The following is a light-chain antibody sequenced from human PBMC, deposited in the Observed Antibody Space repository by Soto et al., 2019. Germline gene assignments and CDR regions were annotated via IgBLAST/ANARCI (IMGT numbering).Light chain of an antibody. V-gene: IGKV1-5*01. J-gene: IGKJ1*01. CDR1: QSISRW. CDR2: DAS. Sequence: DIQMTQFPSAMSASVGDRVTITCRASQSISRWLAWYQQKSGKAPKFLIYDASSLESGVPSRFSGSGSGTEFTLTITSLQPDDFTTYYCQQYSLDSTFGQGTKVDIK. CDR3: QQYSLDST.